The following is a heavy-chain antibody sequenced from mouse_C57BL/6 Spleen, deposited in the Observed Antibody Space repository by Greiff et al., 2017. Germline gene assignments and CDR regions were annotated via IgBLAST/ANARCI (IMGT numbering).Heavy chain of an antibody. CDR3: ARERKQLRLRGAMDY. J-gene: IGHJ4*01. D-gene: IGHD3-2*02. CDR2: IDPEDGET. CDR1: GFNIKDYY. Sequence: DVKLVESGAELVKPGASVKLSCTASGFNIKDYYMHWVKQRTEQGLEWIGRIDPEDGETKYAPKFQGKATITADTSSNTAYLQLSSLTSEDTAVYYCARERKQLRLRGAMDYWGQGTSVTVSS. V-gene: IGHV14-2*01.